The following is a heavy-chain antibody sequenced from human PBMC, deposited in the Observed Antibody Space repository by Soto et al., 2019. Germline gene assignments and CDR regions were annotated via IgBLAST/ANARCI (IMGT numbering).Heavy chain of an antibody. V-gene: IGHV1-45*02. CDR2: ITPFNGDV. CDR3: ASGGAGSGPFTGEVPDP. J-gene: IGHJ5*02. CDR1: GNTFTYRY. Sequence: QMQLVQSGAEVKKTGSSVTVSCKALGNTFTYRYLHWVRQAPGQALEWMGWITPFNGDVHYAQKFKERVSITRDRDIKTDSMRMSSLRSEDTAMYYCASGGAGSGPFTGEVPDPWGQGTLVTVSS. D-gene: IGHD3-10*01.